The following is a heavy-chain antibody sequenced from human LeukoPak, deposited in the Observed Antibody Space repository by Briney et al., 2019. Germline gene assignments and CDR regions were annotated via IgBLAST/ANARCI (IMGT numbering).Heavy chain of an antibody. V-gene: IGHV3-21*01. CDR2: ISSSSSYI. Sequence: GGSLRLSCAASGFTFSSYSMNWVRQAPGKGLEWVSSISSSSSYIYYADSVKGRFTISRDNAKNSLYLQMNSLRAEDTAVYYCARDLYAYSYGNPNDYWGQGTLVTVSS. J-gene: IGHJ4*02. CDR1: GFTFSSYS. CDR3: ARDLYAYSYGNPNDY. D-gene: IGHD5-18*01.